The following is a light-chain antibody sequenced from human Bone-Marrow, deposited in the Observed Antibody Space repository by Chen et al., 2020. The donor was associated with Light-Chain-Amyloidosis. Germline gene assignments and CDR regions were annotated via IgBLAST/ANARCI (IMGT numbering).Light chain of an antibody. V-gene: IGLV2-14*03. CDR1: SSDVGGYNY. CDR2: DVT. CDR3: SSFTRNNALV. J-gene: IGLJ2*01. Sequence: QSALTQPASESGSPRQSITISGTGTSSDVGGYNYVSWYQQHPGKAPKLIIYDVTYRPSGVSKRFSGSKSGNTASLTISGLQAEDEADYYCSSFTRNNALVFGGGTKLTVL.